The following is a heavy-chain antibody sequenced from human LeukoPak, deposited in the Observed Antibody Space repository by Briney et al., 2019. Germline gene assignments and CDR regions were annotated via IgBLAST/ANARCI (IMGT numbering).Heavy chain of an antibody. CDR3: ARRGLRNDY. J-gene: IGHJ4*02. CDR1: GGSFSGYY. Sequence: PSETLSLTCAVYGGSFSGYYWSWIRQPPGKGLEWIGEINHSGSTNYNPSLKSRVTISVDTSKDQFSLKLSSVTAADTAVYYCARRGLRNDYWGQGTLVTVSS. V-gene: IGHV4-34*01. CDR2: INHSGST. D-gene: IGHD3-10*01.